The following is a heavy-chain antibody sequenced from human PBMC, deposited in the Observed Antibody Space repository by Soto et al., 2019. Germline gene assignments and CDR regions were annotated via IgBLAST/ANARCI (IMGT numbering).Heavy chain of an antibody. CDR3: ARAGCDGGTCYTLVGLRYGMDV. Sequence: QVQLVESEGGVVQPGRSLRLSCAVSGFTFSSYVMYWVRQAPGRGLEWVAVISYDGNNKYYADSVKGRFTISRDNSKNTLYLQMNSLRAEDTAVYYCARAGCDGGTCYTLVGLRYGMDVWGQGTTVTVSS. D-gene: IGHD2-15*01. CDR1: GFTFSSYV. CDR2: ISYDGNNK. J-gene: IGHJ6*02. V-gene: IGHV3-30-3*01.